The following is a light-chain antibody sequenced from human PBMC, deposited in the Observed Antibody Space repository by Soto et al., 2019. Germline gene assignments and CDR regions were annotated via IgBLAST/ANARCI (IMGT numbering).Light chain of an antibody. V-gene: IGKV2-30*02. Sequence: DVVMTQSPLSLPVTLGQPASISCRSSQSLVHSDGNTYLNWFQQRPGQSPGRLIYKISNRDSGGXDXXRGSWSSTDFTLKISRVEDDDVGVYYCMQATHWAWKFGQGPKVELK. J-gene: IGKJ1*01. CDR3: MQATHWAWK. CDR2: KIS. CDR1: QSLVHSDGNTY.